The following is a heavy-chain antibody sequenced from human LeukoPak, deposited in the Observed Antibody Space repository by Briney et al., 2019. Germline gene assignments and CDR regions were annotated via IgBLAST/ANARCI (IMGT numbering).Heavy chain of an antibody. J-gene: IGHJ4*03. CDR1: GYAFTGYY. CDR3: AREGYYYDSSGYFPYFDY. Sequence: GASVKVSCKASGYAFTGYYMHWVRQAPGQGLEWMGWINPNSGGTNYAQKFQGRVTMTRDTSISTAYMELSRRRSDDTAVYYCAREGYYYDSSGYFPYFDYWGKGTTVTVSS. CDR2: INPNSGGT. D-gene: IGHD3-22*01. V-gene: IGHV1-2*02.